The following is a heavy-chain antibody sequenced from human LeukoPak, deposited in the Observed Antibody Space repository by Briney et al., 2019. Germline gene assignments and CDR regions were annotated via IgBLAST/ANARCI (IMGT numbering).Heavy chain of an antibody. Sequence: GGSLRLSCAASGFTFSSYSMNWVRQAPGKGLEWVSSISSSSSYIYYADSVKGRFTISRDNAENSLYLQMNSLRAEDTAVYYCARDPQRTIRFLEWLPLDYWGQGTLVTVSS. CDR1: GFTFSSYS. CDR2: ISSSSSYI. V-gene: IGHV3-21*01. J-gene: IGHJ4*02. D-gene: IGHD3-3*01. CDR3: ARDPQRTIRFLEWLPLDY.